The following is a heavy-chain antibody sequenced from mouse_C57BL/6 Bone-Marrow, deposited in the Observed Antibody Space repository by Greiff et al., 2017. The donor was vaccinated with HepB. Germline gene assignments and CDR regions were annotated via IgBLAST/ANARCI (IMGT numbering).Heavy chain of an antibody. J-gene: IGHJ1*03. Sequence: EVHLVESGGGLVQPGGSLKLSCAASGFTFSDYYMYWVRQTPEKRLEWVAYISNGGGSTYYPDTVKGRFTISRDNAKNTLYLQMSRLKSEDTAMYYCARNPYYGSSYDWYFDVWGTGTTVTVSS. CDR3: ARNPYYGSSYDWYFDV. CDR2: ISNGGGST. D-gene: IGHD1-1*01. V-gene: IGHV5-12*01. CDR1: GFTFSDYY.